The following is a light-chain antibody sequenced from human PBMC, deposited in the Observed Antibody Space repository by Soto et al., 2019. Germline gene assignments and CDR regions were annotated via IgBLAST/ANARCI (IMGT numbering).Light chain of an antibody. J-gene: IGLJ3*02. CDR3: SSYSSNSTLV. CDR1: SSDVGGYNY. CDR2: EVT. V-gene: IGLV2-14*01. Sequence: QSVLTQPASVSGSPGQSITISCTGTSSDVGGYNYVSWYQQHPGKAPKLIIYEVTDRPSGVSDRFSGSKSGNTASLTISGLQGEDEADYYCSSYSSNSTLVFGGGTKLTVL.